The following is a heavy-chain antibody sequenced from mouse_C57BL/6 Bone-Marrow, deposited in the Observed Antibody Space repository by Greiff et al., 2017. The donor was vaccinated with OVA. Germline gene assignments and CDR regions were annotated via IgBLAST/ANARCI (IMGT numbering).Heavy chain of an antibody. D-gene: IGHD2-2*01. J-gene: IGHJ4*01. CDR3: VLMVTTNYYAMDY. V-gene: IGHV1-85*01. CDR1: GYTFTSYD. Sequence: VQLQQSGPELVKPGASVKLSCKASGYTFTSYDINWVKQRPGQGLEWIGWIYPRDGSTKYNEKFQGKATLTVDTSSSTAYMELHSLTSEYSAVYFCVLMVTTNYYAMDYWGQGTSVTVSS. CDR2: IYPRDGST.